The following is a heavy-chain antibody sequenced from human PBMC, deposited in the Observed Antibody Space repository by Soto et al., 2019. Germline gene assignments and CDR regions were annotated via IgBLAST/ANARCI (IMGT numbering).Heavy chain of an antibody. CDR1: GGSFSGYY. J-gene: IGHJ4*02. Sequence: PSETLSLTCAVYGGSFSGYYWSWIRQPPGKGLEWIGEINHSGSTNYNPSLKSRVTISVDTSKNQLSLKLSSVTAADTAVYYCARGRITMVRGVTIDYWGQGTLVTVSS. V-gene: IGHV4-34*01. D-gene: IGHD3-10*01. CDR3: ARGRITMVRGVTIDY. CDR2: INHSGST.